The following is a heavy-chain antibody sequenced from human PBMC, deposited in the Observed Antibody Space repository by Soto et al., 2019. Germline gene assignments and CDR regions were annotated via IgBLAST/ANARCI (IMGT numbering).Heavy chain of an antibody. CDR3: ASMITTTGTEYFDL. CDR1: GASISGYC. CDR2: IYYSGNT. Sequence: QVQLQESGPGLVKPSETLSLTCTVSGASISGYCWNWIRQPPGEGLEWIGYIYYSGNTNYNSFLRSRVTMSVHACKPQFSLNLTSVTPPDTAVYYCASMITTTGTEYFDLWGRGALVTVSS. D-gene: IGHD6-13*01. J-gene: IGHJ2*01. V-gene: IGHV4-59*13.